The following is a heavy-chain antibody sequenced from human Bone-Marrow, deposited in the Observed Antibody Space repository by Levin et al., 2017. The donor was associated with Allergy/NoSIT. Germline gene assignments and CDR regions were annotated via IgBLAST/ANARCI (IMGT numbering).Heavy chain of an antibody. V-gene: IGHV3-30*18. CDR1: GFTFSDYI. CDR2: ISQDGSIK. CDR3: AKDLVRLDGSGRGIDC. Sequence: GGSLRLSCAASGFTFSDYIIHWVRQAPGKGLEWVAVISQDGSIKYYADSVKGRFTISRDNSKNTLSLQMNSLRAEDTAVYYCAKDLVRLDGSGRGIDCWGQGTLVTVSS. D-gene: IGHD3-10*01. J-gene: IGHJ4*02.